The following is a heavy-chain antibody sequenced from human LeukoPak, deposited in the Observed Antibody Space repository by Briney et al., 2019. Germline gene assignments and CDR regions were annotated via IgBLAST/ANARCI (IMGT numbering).Heavy chain of an antibody. CDR1: GFTFSSYS. D-gene: IGHD2-15*01. Sequence: GGSLRLSCAAAGFTFSSYSMNWVRQAPGKGLEWVSSISSSSSHINYADSVKGRFTISRDNAKSSLYLQMNSLRVEDTAVYYCARDPPYCSGGSCYPPRAWFDPWGKGTLVTVSS. V-gene: IGHV3-21*01. J-gene: IGHJ5*02. CDR3: ARDPPYCSGGSCYPPRAWFDP. CDR2: ISSSSSHI.